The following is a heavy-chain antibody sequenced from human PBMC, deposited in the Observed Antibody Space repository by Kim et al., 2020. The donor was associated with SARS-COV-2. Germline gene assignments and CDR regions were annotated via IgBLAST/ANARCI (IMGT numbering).Heavy chain of an antibody. CDR1: GFTFSSYT. V-gene: IGHV3-21*06. Sequence: GGSLRLSCAASGFTFSSYTMNWVRQAPGKGLEWVSSISSSSSYIYHADSVKGRFTISRDNAKNSLYLEMNSLRAEDTAVYYCARGLAYCGGDCPFDSWGQGTLVTVSS. D-gene: IGHD2-21*02. CDR2: ISSSSSYI. CDR3: ARGLAYCGGDCPFDS. J-gene: IGHJ4*02.